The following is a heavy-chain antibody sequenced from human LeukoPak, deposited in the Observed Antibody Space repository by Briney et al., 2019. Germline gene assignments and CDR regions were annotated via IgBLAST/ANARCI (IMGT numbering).Heavy chain of an antibody. D-gene: IGHD3-10*01. J-gene: IGHJ4*02. CDR2: IYTSGST. CDR1: GGSISSYY. Sequence: SETLSPTCTVSGGSISSYYWSWIRQPAGKGLEWIGRIYTSGSTNYNPSLKSRVTMSVDTSKNQFSLKLSSVTAADTAVYYCARAYGSGSYYVEYYFDYWGQGTLVTVSS. CDR3: ARAYGSGSYYVEYYFDY. V-gene: IGHV4-4*07.